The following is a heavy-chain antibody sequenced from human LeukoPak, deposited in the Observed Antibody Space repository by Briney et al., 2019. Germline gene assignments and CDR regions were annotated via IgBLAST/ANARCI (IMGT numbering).Heavy chain of an antibody. CDR1: GGSISSYY. V-gene: IGHV4-59*01. D-gene: IGHD3-22*01. CDR2: IYYSGST. CDR3: AGASYDSSGVH. Sequence: SETLSLTCTVSGGSISSYYWSWIRQPPGKGLEWIGYIYYSGSTNYNPSLKSRVTISVDTSKNQFSLKLSSVTAADTAVYYCAGASYDSSGVHWGQGTLVTISS. J-gene: IGHJ4*02.